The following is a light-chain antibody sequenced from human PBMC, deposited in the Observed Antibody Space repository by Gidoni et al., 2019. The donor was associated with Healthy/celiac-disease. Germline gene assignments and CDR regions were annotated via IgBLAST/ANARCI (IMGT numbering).Light chain of an antibody. CDR1: QSVSSSY. J-gene: IGKJ2*01. CDR2: GAS. CDR3: QQYGSPSWYT. V-gene: IGKV3-20*01. Sequence: EIVLTQSPGTLSLSPGERATLSCRASQSVSSSYLAWYQQKPGQAPRLLIYGASSRATGIPDRFSGSGSGTDFTLTISRLEPEDFAVYYCQQYGSPSWYTFGQGTKLEIK.